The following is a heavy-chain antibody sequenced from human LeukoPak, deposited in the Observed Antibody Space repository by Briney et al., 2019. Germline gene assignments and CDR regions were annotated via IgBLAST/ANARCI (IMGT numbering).Heavy chain of an antibody. Sequence: GGSLRLSCAASGFTFSSYSMNWVRQAPGKGLEWVSYISSSSTIYYADSVKGRFTISRDNAKNSLYLQMNSLRAEDTAVYYCARGMEYSSSSRWFDPWGQGTLVTVSS. D-gene: IGHD6-6*01. CDR3: ARGMEYSSSSRWFDP. J-gene: IGHJ5*02. CDR2: ISSSSTI. V-gene: IGHV3-48*01. CDR1: GFTFSSYS.